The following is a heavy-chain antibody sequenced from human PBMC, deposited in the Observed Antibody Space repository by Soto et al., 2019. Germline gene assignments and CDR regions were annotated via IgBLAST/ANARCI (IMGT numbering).Heavy chain of an antibody. V-gene: IGHV3-23*01. CDR1: GFTFSSYA. J-gene: IGHJ4*02. Sequence: EVQLSESGGGWVQPGGSLRLSCAASGFTFSSYAMTWVRQAPGKGLEWVSTITRGGGSTFYADSVKGRFTISRANSKNTLYLQLNSMRAEDTAVYYCSKYDILTGYRYFDYWGQGAMVTVSS. CDR2: ITRGGGST. CDR3: SKYDILTGYRYFDY. D-gene: IGHD3-9*01.